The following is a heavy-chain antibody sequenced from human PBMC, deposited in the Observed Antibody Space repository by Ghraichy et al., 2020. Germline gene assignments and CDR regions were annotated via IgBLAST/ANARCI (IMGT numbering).Heavy chain of an antibody. J-gene: IGHJ4*02. Sequence: SETLSLTCTVSGGSVSSGSYYWSWIRQPPGKGLEWIGYIYYSGSTNYNPSLKSRVTISVDTSKNQFSLKLSSVTAADTAVYYCAREGGYYYDSSGYYPPDYWGQGTLVTVSS. D-gene: IGHD3-22*01. CDR2: IYYSGST. CDR3: AREGGYYYDSSGYYPPDY. V-gene: IGHV4-61*01. CDR1: GGSVSSGSYY.